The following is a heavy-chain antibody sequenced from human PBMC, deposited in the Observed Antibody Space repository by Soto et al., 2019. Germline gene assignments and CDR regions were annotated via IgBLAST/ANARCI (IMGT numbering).Heavy chain of an antibody. Sequence: QVQLQESGPGLVKPSETLSLTCTVSGGSISSYYWSWIRQPPGKGLEWIGYIYYSGRTNYNPSLKSRGTISVDTSKNQFSLKLSSVTAADTAVYYCARDPRMVRGSSYYYYGMDVWGQGTTVTVSS. J-gene: IGHJ6*02. V-gene: IGHV4-59*01. CDR3: ARDPRMVRGSSYYYYGMDV. D-gene: IGHD3-10*01. CDR2: IYYSGRT. CDR1: GGSISSYY.